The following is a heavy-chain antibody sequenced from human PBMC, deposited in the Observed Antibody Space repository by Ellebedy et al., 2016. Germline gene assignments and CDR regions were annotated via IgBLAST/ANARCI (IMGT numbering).Heavy chain of an antibody. D-gene: IGHD2-15*01. CDR1: GYTFTSCD. V-gene: IGHV1-8*01. CDR2: MNPNSGNT. CDR3: ARRHGGCSGGSCYTIDS. J-gene: IGHJ4*02. Sequence: ASVKVSCKASGYTFTSCDINWVRQATGQGLEWMGWMNPNSGNTGYAQKFQGRVTMTRNASISTAYMELSSLRFEDTAVYYCARRHGGCSGGSCYTIDSWGQGTLVTVSS.